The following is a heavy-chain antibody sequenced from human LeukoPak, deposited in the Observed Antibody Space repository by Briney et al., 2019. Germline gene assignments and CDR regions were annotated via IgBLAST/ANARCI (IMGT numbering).Heavy chain of an antibody. CDR2: ISHSGST. CDR3: ARYYCGSSTCPGVDY. CDR1: GGSITSGGNV. D-gene: IGHD2-2*01. Sequence: PLSLTCTVSGGSITSGGNVWTWIRQHPGEGLEWIGYISHSGSTYYNPSLKSRVTISVDTSKNHFSLQLNSVTAADTAMYYCARYYCGSSTCPGVDYWGRGTLVTVSS. V-gene: IGHV4-31*03. J-gene: IGHJ4*02.